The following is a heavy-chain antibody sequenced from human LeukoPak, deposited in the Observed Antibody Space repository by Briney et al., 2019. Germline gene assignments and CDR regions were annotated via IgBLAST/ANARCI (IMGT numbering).Heavy chain of an antibody. D-gene: IGHD6-13*01. Sequence: SETLSLTCTVSADSISSSSYYWGWIRQPPGKGLEWIGEINHSGSTNYNPSLKSRVTISVDTSKNQFSLKLSSVTAADTAVYYCARDILATSIAAPYYWGQGTLVTVSS. CDR2: INHSGST. CDR3: ARDILATSIAAPYY. CDR1: ADSISSSSYY. V-gene: IGHV4-39*07. J-gene: IGHJ4*02.